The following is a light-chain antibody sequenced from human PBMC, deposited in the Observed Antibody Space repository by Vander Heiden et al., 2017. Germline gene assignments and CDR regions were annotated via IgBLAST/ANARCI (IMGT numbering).Light chain of an antibody. V-gene: IGKV1-9*01. Sequence: DIQLTQSPSFLSASVGDRVSITCRASQGISSYLAWYQQKPGKAPKLLIYAAPTLQSGVPSRFSGSGSGTEFTLTISSLQPEDFATYYCQQLNSYPLLTFGGGTKVEIK. CDR3: QQLNSYPLLT. CDR2: AAP. CDR1: QGISSY. J-gene: IGKJ4*01.